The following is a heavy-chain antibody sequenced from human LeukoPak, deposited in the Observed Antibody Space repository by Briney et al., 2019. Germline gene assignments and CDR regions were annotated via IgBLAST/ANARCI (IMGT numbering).Heavy chain of an antibody. Sequence: GGSLRLSCAASGFTFSSYAMHWVRQAPGKGLEWVAVISYDGSNKYYADSVKGRFTISRDNSKNTLYLQMNSLRAEDTAIYYCAKNGDRGAYCTGGTCYPYFYYYMDVWGKGTTVTI. CDR1: GFTFSSYA. J-gene: IGHJ6*03. CDR3: AKNGDRGAYCTGGTCYPYFYYYMDV. V-gene: IGHV3-30*04. D-gene: IGHD2-15*01. CDR2: ISYDGSNK.